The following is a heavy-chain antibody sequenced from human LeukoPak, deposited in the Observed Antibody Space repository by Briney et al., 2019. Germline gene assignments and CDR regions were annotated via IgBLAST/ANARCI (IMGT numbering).Heavy chain of an antibody. V-gene: IGHV4-34*01. Sequence: SETLSLTCAVYGGSFSGYYWSWIRQPPGKGLEWVGEINHSGSTNYNPSPKSRVTISVDTSKNQFSLKLSSVTAADTAVYYCARGVYDYVWGSYRYPHYFDYWGQGTLVTVSS. J-gene: IGHJ4*02. CDR1: GGSFSGYY. D-gene: IGHD3-16*02. CDR3: ARGVYDYVWGSYRYPHYFDY. CDR2: INHSGST.